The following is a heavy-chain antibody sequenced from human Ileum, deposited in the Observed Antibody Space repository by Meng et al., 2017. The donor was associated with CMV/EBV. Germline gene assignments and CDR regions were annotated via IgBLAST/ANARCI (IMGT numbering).Heavy chain of an antibody. CDR2: ISSDGRNK. CDR3: VRSLGYSAYPFDY. J-gene: IGHJ4*02. Sequence: GGSLRLSCAVSGFTFSNYAVHWVRQAPGKRLEWVAVISSDGRNKDYGDSVKGRFTISRDNSKHTVYLLMNSLGAEDTAVFYCVRSLGYSAYPFDYWGPGVLVTVSS. D-gene: IGHD3-16*01. CDR1: GFTFSNYA. V-gene: IGHV3-30*04.